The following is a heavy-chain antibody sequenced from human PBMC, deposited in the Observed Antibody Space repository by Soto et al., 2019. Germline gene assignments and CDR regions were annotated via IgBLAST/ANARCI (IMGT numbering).Heavy chain of an antibody. V-gene: IGHV3-23*01. CDR1: AFTFRTYA. D-gene: IGHD2-8*01. CDR3: SKDPNGDHVGAFDS. J-gene: IGHJ3*02. CDR2: ISVGGGAS. Sequence: EVQLLESGGGLVQPGGSLRISCAASAFTFRTYAMTWVRQAPGKGLEWVSSISVGGGASYHTDSVQGRFTISRDSSKNTIYLQMNSLRPEDTAIYYCSKDPNGDHVGAFDSWGQGTMVTVSS.